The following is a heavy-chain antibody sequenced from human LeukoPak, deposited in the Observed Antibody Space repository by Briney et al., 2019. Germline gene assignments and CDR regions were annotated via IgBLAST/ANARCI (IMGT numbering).Heavy chain of an antibody. J-gene: IGHJ2*01. D-gene: IGHD6-19*01. V-gene: IGHV4-39*07. CDR2: IYYSGST. CDR1: GGSISSSSYY. CDR3: ARVGAVAGTPYWYFDL. Sequence: SETLSLTCTVSGGSISSSSYYWGWIRQPPGKGLEWIGSIYYSGSTYYNPSLKSRVTISVDTSKNQFSLKLSSVTAADTAVYYCARVGAVAGTPYWYFDLWGRGTLVTVSS.